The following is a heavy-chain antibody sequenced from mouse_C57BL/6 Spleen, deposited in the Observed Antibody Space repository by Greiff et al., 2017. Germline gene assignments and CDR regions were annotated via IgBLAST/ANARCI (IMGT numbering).Heavy chain of an antibody. Sequence: VQLQQPGAELVRPGSSVKLSCKASGYTFTSYWMDWVKQRPGQGLEWIGNIYPSDSETHYNQQFKDKATLTVNKSSSTAYMQLSSLTSEDSAVYYCARRTAQAPDYWGQGTTLTVSS. D-gene: IGHD3-2*02. J-gene: IGHJ2*01. V-gene: IGHV1-61*01. CDR1: GYTFTSYW. CDR2: IYPSDSET. CDR3: ARRTAQAPDY.